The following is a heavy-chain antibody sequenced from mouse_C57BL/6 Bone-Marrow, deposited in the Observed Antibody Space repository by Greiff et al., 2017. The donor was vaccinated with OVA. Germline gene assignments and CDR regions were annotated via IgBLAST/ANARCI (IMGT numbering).Heavy chain of an antibody. V-gene: IGHV14-4*01. CDR2: IDPENGDT. J-gene: IGHJ1*03. CDR1: GFNIKDDY. D-gene: IGHD1-1*01. CDR3: TCYYGSTAWYFDV. Sequence: VQLKESGAELVRPGASVKLSCTASGFNIKDDYMHWVKQRPEQGLEWIGWIDPENGDTEYASKFQGKATITADTSSNTAYLQLSSLTSEDTAVYYCTCYYGSTAWYFDVWGTGTTVTVSS.